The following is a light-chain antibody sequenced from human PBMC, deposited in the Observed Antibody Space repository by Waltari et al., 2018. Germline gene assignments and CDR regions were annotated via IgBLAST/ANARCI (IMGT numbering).Light chain of an antibody. V-gene: IGLV1-44*01. Sequence: VLTQPPSASGTPGQTLTITCSGSRYNIRAEVVKWYQVLPGTAPKLLIYSSNQRPSGVPERFSGSKSGTSASLVISGLQSEDEAEYYCATWDYSLDGQVFGGGTKLTVL. CDR3: ATWDYSLDGQV. CDR1: RYNIRAEV. J-gene: IGLJ3*02. CDR2: SSN.